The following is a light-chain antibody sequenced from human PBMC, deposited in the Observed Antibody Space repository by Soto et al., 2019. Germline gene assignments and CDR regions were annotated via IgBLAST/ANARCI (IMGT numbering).Light chain of an antibody. CDR3: QQRSNAALT. CDR2: GAS. J-gene: IGKJ4*01. Sequence: EIVLTQSPGTLSLSPGERATLSCRASQSVSSSYLAWYQQKPGQAPRLLIYGASSRATGIPDRFSGSGSGTDFTLTISSLEPEDFAVYYCQQRSNAALTFGGGTKVDIK. V-gene: IGKV3D-20*02. CDR1: QSVSSSY.